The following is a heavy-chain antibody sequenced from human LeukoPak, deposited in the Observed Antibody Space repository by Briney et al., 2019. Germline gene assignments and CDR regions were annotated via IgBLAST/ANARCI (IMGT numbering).Heavy chain of an antibody. CDR3: AHMSWTDFGFHYYDSSGYCRFDY. D-gene: IGHD3-22*01. CDR1: GFSLSTSGVG. J-gene: IGHJ4*02. CDR2: IYWNDDK. Sequence: SGPTLVKPTQTLTLTCTFSGFSLSTSGVGVGWIRQPPGKALEWLALIYWNDDKRYSPSLKSRLTITKDTSKNQVVLTMTNMDPVDTATYYCAHMSWTDFGFHYYDSSGYCRFDYWGQGTLVTVSS. V-gene: IGHV2-5*01.